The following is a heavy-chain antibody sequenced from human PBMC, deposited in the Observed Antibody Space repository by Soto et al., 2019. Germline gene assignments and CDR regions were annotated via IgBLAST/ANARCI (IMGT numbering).Heavy chain of an antibody. J-gene: IGHJ3*02. D-gene: IGHD6-19*01. CDR3: ARTGYSSGWYKAAFDI. Sequence: PSETLSLTCAVYGGSFSGYYWSWIRQPPGKGLEWIGEINHSGSTNYNPSLKSRVTISVDTSKNQFSLKLSSVTAADTAVYYCARTGYSSGWYKAAFDIWGQGTMVNVSS. CDR1: GGSFSGYY. CDR2: INHSGST. V-gene: IGHV4-34*01.